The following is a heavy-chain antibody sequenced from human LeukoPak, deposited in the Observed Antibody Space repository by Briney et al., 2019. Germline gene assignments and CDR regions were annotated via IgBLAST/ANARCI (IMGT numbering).Heavy chain of an antibody. J-gene: IGHJ3*02. CDR3: AKSLGGSGSYYSLLDAFDI. D-gene: IGHD3-10*01. Sequence: GGSLRLSCAASGFTFDDYAMHWVRQAPGKGLEWVSGISWNSGSIGYADSVKGPFTISRDNAKNPLYLQMNSLRAEDTALYYCAKSLGGSGSYYSLLDAFDIWGQGTMVTVSS. V-gene: IGHV3-9*01. CDR2: ISWNSGSI. CDR1: GFTFDDYA.